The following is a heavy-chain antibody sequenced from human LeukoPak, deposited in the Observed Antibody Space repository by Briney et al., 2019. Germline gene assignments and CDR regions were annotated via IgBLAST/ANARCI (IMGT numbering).Heavy chain of an antibody. D-gene: IGHD1-20*01. CDR2: TNPNSGDT. J-gene: IGHJ4*02. V-gene: IGHV1-8*01. CDR1: GYTFTGYD. Sequence: ASVKVSCKTSGYTFTGYDINWVRQAAGQGFEWMGWTNPNSGDTGYAHNLQGRITITRDSSTATVFMELSSLRSEDTAMYYCARGRLNGNVDFWGQGTPVTVPS. CDR3: ARGRLNGNVDF.